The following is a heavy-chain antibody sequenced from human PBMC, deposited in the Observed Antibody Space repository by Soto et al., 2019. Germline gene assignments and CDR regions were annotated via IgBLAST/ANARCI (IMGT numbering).Heavy chain of an antibody. Sequence: QVQLQESGPGLVKPSQTLSLTCTVSGGSISSGDYYWSWIRQPPGKGLECIGYVYYSGSTYYNPSLKRRVTIPVDTSKNQFSLKLSSVPAADTAVYYCARGLSGYDWFDYWGQGTLVTASS. V-gene: IGHV4-30-4*01. CDR3: ARGLSGYDWFDY. D-gene: IGHD5-12*01. CDR2: VYYSGST. J-gene: IGHJ4*02. CDR1: GGSISSGDYY.